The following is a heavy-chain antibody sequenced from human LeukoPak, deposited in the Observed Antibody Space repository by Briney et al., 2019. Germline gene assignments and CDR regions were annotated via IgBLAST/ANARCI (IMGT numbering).Heavy chain of an antibody. V-gene: IGHV3-9*01. CDR1: GFTFDDYA. D-gene: IGHD3-22*01. CDR3: AKANYDSSGNGY. CDR2: ISWNSGSI. Sequence: GRSLRLSCAASGFTFDDYAMHWVRQAPGKGLEWVSGISWNSGSIGYADSVKGRFTISRDNAKNSLYLQMNSLRAEDTALYYCAKANYDSSGNGYWGQGTLVTVSS. J-gene: IGHJ4*02.